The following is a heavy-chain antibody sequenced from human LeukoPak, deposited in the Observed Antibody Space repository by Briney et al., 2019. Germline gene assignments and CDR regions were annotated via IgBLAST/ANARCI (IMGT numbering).Heavy chain of an antibody. CDR2: ISAYNGNT. CDR3: ARDRYYDNGGYYSRRESGAFDI. CDR1: GYTFTSYG. V-gene: IGHV1-18*01. Sequence: ASVKVSCKASGYTFTSYGISWVRQAPGQGLEWMGWISAYNGNTNYAQKLQGRVTMTTDTSTSTAYMELRSLRSDDTAVYYCARDRYYDNGGYYSRRESGAFDIWGQGTMVTVSS. D-gene: IGHD3-22*01. J-gene: IGHJ3*02.